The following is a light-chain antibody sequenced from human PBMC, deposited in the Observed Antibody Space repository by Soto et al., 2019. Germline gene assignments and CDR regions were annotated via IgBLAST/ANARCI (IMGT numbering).Light chain of an antibody. CDR1: SSDVGGYNS. CDR2: DVS. J-gene: IGLJ2*01. V-gene: IGLV2-14*01. Sequence: QSVLTQPASVSGSPGQSITISCTGTSSDVGGYNSVSWYQQHPGKAPKLMIYDVSNRPSGVFNRFSGSKSGNTASLTISGLQAEDEADYYCSSYTTSSPAYVVFGGGTKLTVL. CDR3: SSYTTSSPAYVV.